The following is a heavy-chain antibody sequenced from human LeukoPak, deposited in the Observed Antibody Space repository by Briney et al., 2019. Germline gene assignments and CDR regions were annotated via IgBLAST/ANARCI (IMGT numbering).Heavy chain of an antibody. D-gene: IGHD4-17*01. CDR2: IYTSGST. V-gene: IGHV4-4*07. CDR3: AREHDYGDYGQDY. CDR1: GGSISSYY. Sequence: PSETLSLTCTVSGGSISSYYWSRIRQPAGKGLEWIGRIYTSGSTNYNPSLKSRVTMSVDTSKNQFSLKLSSVTAADTAVYYCAREHDYGDYGQDYWGQGTLVTVSS. J-gene: IGHJ4*02.